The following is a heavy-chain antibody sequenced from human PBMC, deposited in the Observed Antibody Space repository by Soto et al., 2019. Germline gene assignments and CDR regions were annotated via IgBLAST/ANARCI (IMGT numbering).Heavy chain of an antibody. J-gene: IGHJ3*02. V-gene: IGHV1-69*12. CDR1: GGTFSNHA. CDR2: IIPIFTTT. CDR3: AREVAADGTFREDVFDI. D-gene: IGHD6-13*01. Sequence: QVHLVQSGAEVKKPGSSVKVSCKAPGGTFSNHAINWVRQAPGQGLEWMGRIIPIFTTTNYAQKFQGRVTMTADESTITAYLGRSSLKHDATAVYYCAREVAADGTFREDVFDIWGQGTLVTVSS.